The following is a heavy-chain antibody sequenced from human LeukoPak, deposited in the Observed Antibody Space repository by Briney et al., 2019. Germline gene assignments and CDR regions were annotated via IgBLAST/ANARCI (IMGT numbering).Heavy chain of an antibody. CDR1: RGSFSGYY. J-gene: IGHJ2*01. D-gene: IGHD6-19*01. V-gene: IGHV4-34*01. CDR3: ARVVGWGKWYFGL. CDR2: INHSGST. Sequence: SETLSLTCAVHRGSFSGYYWSWIRQTPRKGLEWIGEINHSGSTNHNPSLKSRVTISVDKSKNQFSLKLSSVTAADTAVYYCARVVGWGKWYFGLWGRGTLVTVSS.